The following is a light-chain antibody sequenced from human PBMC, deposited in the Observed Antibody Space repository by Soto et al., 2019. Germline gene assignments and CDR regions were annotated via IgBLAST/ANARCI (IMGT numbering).Light chain of an antibody. CDR1: QTISTW. Sequence: DIRLYLSPSTVSASVCARVTITCRASQTISTWLAWYQQKPGKAPKLLIYKASTLKSGVPSRFSGSGSGTEFTLTISSLQPDDFATYYCQHYNSYSEAFGQGGKVDI. V-gene: IGKV1-5*03. J-gene: IGKJ1*01. CDR3: QHYNSYSEA. CDR2: KAS.